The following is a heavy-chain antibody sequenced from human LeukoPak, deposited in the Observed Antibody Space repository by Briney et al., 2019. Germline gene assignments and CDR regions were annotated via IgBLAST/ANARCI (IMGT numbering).Heavy chain of an antibody. V-gene: IGHV4-39*07. CDR3: ARGVVITFGGADDY. CDR2: IYYSGCT. Sequence: TSETLSLTCTVSGGSISSSSYYWCWIRQPPGKGLEWIGGIYYSGCTYYNPSLKSRVTISVDTSTNQFSLKLSSVTAADTAVYYCARGVVITFGGADDYWGQGTLVTVSS. J-gene: IGHJ4*02. CDR1: GGSISSSSYY. D-gene: IGHD3-16*01.